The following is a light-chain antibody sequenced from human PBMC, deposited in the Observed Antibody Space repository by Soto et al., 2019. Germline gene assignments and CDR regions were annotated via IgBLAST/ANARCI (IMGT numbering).Light chain of an antibody. Sequence: ERVRTQSPPTLSVSPGERATLSCMASQSVSSYLAWYQQKPGQAPRLLIYDASNRAPGIPARFSGSGSGTDFTLTISSLEPADFAVYYCQTRSSWPRIPFGQGTRLEIK. CDR1: QSVSSY. V-gene: IGKV3-11*01. J-gene: IGKJ5*01. CDR2: DAS. CDR3: QTRSSWPRIP.